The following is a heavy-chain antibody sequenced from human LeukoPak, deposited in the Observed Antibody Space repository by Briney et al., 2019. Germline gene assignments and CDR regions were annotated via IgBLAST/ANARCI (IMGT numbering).Heavy chain of an antibody. CDR3: AMGNDYDFWSGYYYYYMDV. V-gene: IGHV4-61*02. Sequence: SETLSLTCTVSGASISSGSYYWSWIRQPAGKGLEWIGRIYTSGSTNYNPSLKSRLTISVDTSKNQFSLKLSSVTAADTAVYYCAMGNDYDFWSGYYYYYMDVWGKGTTVTVSS. CDR2: IYTSGST. J-gene: IGHJ6*03. D-gene: IGHD3-3*01. CDR1: GASISSGSYY.